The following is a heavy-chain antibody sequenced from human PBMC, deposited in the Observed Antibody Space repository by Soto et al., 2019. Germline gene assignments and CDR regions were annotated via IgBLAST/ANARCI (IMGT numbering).Heavy chain of an antibody. CDR3: ARHEQFYYHYYGMDV. CDR2: ISPGDSDT. J-gene: IGHJ6*02. V-gene: IGHV5-51*01. Sequence: GESLKISCKASGFSFTTYWIAWVRQVPGKGLEWVGIISPGDSDTRYSPSFQGQVTISADRSITTAYLQWSSLKASDTAIYYCARHEQFYYHYYGMDVWGQGTTVTVSS. D-gene: IGHD6-19*01. CDR1: GFSFTTYW.